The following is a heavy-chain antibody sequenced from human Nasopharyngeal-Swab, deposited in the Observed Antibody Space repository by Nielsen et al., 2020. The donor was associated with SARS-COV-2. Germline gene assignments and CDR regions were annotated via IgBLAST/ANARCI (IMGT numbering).Heavy chain of an antibody. Sequence: SETLSLTCTVSGGSISSGDYYWSWIRQPPGKGLEWIGYIYYSGSTYYNPSLKSRVTISVDTPKNQFSLKLSSVTAADTAVYYCARGGAGYYYYMDVWGKGTTVTVSS. CDR3: ARGGAGYYYYMDV. D-gene: IGHD3-16*01. CDR1: GGSISSGDYY. CDR2: IYYSGST. J-gene: IGHJ6*03. V-gene: IGHV4-30-4*01.